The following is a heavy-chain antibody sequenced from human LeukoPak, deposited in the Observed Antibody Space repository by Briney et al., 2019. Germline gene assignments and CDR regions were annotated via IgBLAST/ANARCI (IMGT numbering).Heavy chain of an antibody. D-gene: IGHD2-2*01. Sequence: SETLSLTCTVPGGSISSSYWSWIRQPPGKGLEWIGYIYYSGSHNYNPSLKSRVNISVDTSNNQFSLKLSSVTAADPAVYYCARDTSSVIGLRDYWGQGTLVSVSS. CDR1: GGSISSSY. CDR2: IYYSGSH. J-gene: IGHJ4*02. V-gene: IGHV4-59*01. CDR3: ARDTSSVIGLRDY.